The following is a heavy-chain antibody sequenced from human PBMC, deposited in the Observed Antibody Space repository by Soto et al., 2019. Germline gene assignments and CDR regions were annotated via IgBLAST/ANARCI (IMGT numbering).Heavy chain of an antibody. J-gene: IGHJ6*01. CDR1: GYSFTSYW. V-gene: IGHV5-10-1*01. D-gene: IGHD2-2*01. CDR3: AGTSTGHRTTDCSSTRRNGRYSGMDI. Sequence: LKISDKGSGYSFTSYWISWGRQMPGKGLEWMGRIDPSDSYTNYSPSFQGHVTISADKSISTAYLQWSSLKASDTAMYYCAGTSTGHRTTDCSSTRRNGRYSGMDILGQGTTGAAYS. CDR2: IDPSDSYT.